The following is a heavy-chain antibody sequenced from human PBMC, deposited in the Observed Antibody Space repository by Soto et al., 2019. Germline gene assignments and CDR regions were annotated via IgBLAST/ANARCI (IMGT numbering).Heavy chain of an antibody. CDR1: GFTFSNYA. D-gene: IGHD3-16*01. CDR3: GKGPAGGDTHRSADY. CDR2: ISVSGDNT. V-gene: IGHV3-23*01. Sequence: GGSLRLSCAASGFTFSNYAMTWVRQAPGKGLEWVSTISVSGDNTYYADPVKGRFTISRDNSKSTLYLRMSSLRAADTAVYYCGKGPAGGDTHRSADYWGQEPWSPSPQ. J-gene: IGHJ4*01.